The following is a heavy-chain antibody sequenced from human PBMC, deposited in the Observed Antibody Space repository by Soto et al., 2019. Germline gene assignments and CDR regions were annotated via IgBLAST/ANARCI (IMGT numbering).Heavy chain of an antibody. CDR2: INHSGST. Sequence: SETLSLTCAVYGGSFSGYYWSWIRQPPGKGLEWIGEINHSGSTNYNPSLKSRVTISVDTSKNQFSLKLSSVTAADTAVYYCARGGPNYYDSSGYYYPFDYWGQGTLVTVSS. CDR3: ARGGPNYYDSSGYYYPFDY. V-gene: IGHV4-34*01. CDR1: GGSFSGYY. D-gene: IGHD3-22*01. J-gene: IGHJ4*02.